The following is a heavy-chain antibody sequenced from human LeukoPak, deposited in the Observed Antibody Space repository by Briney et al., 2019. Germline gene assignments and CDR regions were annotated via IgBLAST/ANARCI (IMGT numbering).Heavy chain of an antibody. CDR3: ARDFRPSSSWYGGWYNWFDP. J-gene: IGHJ5*02. V-gene: IGHV4-61*01. Sequence: SETLSLTCTVSGGSISSSSYYWGWIRQPPGKGLEWIGYIYYSGSTNYNPSLKSRVTISVDTSKNQFSLKLSSVTAADTAVYYCARDFRPSSSWYGGWYNWFDPWGQGTLVTVSS. CDR2: IYYSGST. D-gene: IGHD6-13*01. CDR1: GGSISSSSYY.